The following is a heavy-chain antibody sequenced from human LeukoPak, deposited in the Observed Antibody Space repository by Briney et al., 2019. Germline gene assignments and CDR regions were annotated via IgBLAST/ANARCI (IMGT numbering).Heavy chain of an antibody. J-gene: IGHJ4*02. CDR2: IIPIFGTA. CDR1: GGTLSSYA. D-gene: IGHD5-24*01. Sequence: ASVKVSCKASGGTLSSYAISWVRQAPGQGLEWMGGIIPIFGTANYAQKFQGRVTITADESTSTAYMELSSLRSEDTAVYYCARDGSDGYSRWGQGTLVTVSS. V-gene: IGHV1-69*13. CDR3: ARDGSDGYSR.